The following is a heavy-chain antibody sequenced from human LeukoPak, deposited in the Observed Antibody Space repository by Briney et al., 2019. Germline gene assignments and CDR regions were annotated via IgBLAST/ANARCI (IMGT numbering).Heavy chain of an antibody. Sequence: PSETLSLTCTVSGGSISSSSYYWGWIRQPPGKGLEWIGSIYYSGSTYYNPSLKSRVTISVDTSKNQFSLKLSSVTAADTAVYYCARTQQRGAFDIWGQGTMVTVSS. CDR1: GGSISSSSYY. V-gene: IGHV4-39*07. J-gene: IGHJ3*02. CDR3: ARTQQRGAFDI. D-gene: IGHD6-13*01. CDR2: IYYSGST.